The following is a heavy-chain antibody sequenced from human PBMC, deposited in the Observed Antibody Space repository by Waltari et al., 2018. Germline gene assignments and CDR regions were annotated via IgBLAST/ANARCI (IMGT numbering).Heavy chain of an antibody. CDR2: IVPVFGTT. CDR1: VGPYRGFV. V-gene: IGHV1-69*01. Sequence: QVHLVQSGAEVKKPAASVKVSGQASVGPYRGFVLSWVGLAPGQGLEWMGGIVPVFGTTNYAQKFEGRVTITADESTSTVYMELSSLRSEDTAVYYCVRDTSTMTQQPNGMDVWGQGTTVTVAS. J-gene: IGHJ6*02. CDR3: VRDTSTMTQQPNGMDV. D-gene: IGHD1-1*01.